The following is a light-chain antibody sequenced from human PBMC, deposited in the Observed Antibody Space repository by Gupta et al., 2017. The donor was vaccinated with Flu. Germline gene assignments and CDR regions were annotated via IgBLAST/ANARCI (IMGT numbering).Light chain of an antibody. CDR1: SSKFGSNN. Sequence: RVTISRAGTSSKFGSNNVNWSQHVHGPAPNLLIYNNNRRTSAVPARFSGSKSATSASLATSWPQAEDEADYYYAAWDAILNGSVFGGGTKLTVL. CDR3: AAWDAILNGSV. CDR2: NNN. V-gene: IGLV1-44*01. J-gene: IGLJ3*02.